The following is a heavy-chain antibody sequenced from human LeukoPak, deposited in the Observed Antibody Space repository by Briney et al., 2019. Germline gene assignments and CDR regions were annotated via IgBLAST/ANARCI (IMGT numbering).Heavy chain of an antibody. CDR1: GFTFSSYA. D-gene: IGHD6-13*01. CDR3: ARVRQLEHFDY. CDR2: ISYDGSNK. Sequence: GGSLRLSCAASGFTFSSYAMHWVRQAPGKGLEWVAVISYDGSNKYYADSVKGRFTISRDNSKNTLYLQMNSLRAEDTAVYYCARVRQLEHFDYWGQGTLITVSS. V-gene: IGHV3-30-3*01. J-gene: IGHJ4*02.